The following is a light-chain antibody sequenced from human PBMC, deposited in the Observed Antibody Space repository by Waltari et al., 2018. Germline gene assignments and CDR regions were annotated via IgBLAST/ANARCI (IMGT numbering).Light chain of an antibody. J-gene: IGLJ3*02. CDR2: RDT. V-gene: IGLV3-9*01. CDR3: QVWDSSNVV. CDR1: NIGSKN. Sequence: SYDLTQPRSVSVALGQTAKITCGGNNIGSKNVHWYQPRPGQAPVVVIYRDTNRPSGIPDRFSGSNSGNTATLTISRAQAVDEADYYCQVWDSSNVVYGGGATLTVL.